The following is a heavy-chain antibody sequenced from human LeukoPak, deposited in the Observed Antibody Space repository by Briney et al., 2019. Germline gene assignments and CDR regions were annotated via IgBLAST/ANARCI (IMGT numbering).Heavy chain of an antibody. V-gene: IGHV3-23*01. CDR2: ISGSGGST. CDR3: AKLHRVTPFDF. D-gene: IGHD2-21*02. Sequence: GGSLRLSCAASGFTFSSYAMSWVRQAPGKGLEWVSAISGSGGSTYYADSVKGRFTISRDNSKKKLYLQMNNLRAEDTAVYYCAKLHRVTPFDFWGQGTLVTVSS. CDR1: GFTFSSYA. J-gene: IGHJ4*02.